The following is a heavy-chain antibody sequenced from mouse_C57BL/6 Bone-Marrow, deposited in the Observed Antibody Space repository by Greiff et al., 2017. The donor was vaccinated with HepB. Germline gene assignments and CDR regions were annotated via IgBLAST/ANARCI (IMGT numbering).Heavy chain of an antibody. CDR2: IDPEDGET. D-gene: IGHD2-4*01. CDR1: GFNIKDYY. J-gene: IGHJ1*03. V-gene: IGHV14-2*01. Sequence: EVQLQQSGAELVKPGASVKLSCTASGFNIKDYYMHWVKQRTEQGLEWIGRIDPEDGETKYAPKFQGKATITADTSSNTAYLQLSSQTSEDTAVYYCARFYDYDVGYFDVWGTGTTVTVSS. CDR3: ARFYDYDVGYFDV.